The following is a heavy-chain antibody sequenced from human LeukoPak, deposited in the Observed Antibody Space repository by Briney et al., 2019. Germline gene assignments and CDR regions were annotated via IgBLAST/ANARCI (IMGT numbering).Heavy chain of an antibody. CDR2: ISYDGSNK. D-gene: IGHD3-9*01. CDR3: ARGGYDSEILHPFDY. J-gene: IGHJ4*02. V-gene: IGHV3-30-3*01. Sequence: GGSLRLSCVASGSTFSSYAMHWVRQAPGKGLEWVAVISYDGSNKYYADSVKGRFTISRDNSKNTLYLQMNSLRAEDTAVYYCARGGYDSEILHPFDYWGQGTLVTVSS. CDR1: GSTFSSYA.